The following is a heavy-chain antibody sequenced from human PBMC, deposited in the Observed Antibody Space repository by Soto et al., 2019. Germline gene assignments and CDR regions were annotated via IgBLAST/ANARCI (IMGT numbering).Heavy chain of an antibody. J-gene: IGHJ1*01. Sequence: GGSLRLSCAASGFTFSSYAMSWVRQAPGKGLEWVSGISGSGDSTYYADSVKGRFTISRDNSKNTLYLQMNSLRAEDTAVYYCAKGVPGISVAGTGYLHNWGLGT. CDR3: AKGVPGISVAGTGYLHN. CDR2: ISGSGDST. V-gene: IGHV3-23*01. D-gene: IGHD6-19*01. CDR1: GFTFSSYA.